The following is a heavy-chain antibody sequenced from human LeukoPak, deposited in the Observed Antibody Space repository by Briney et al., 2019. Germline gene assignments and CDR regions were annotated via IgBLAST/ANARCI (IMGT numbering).Heavy chain of an antibody. J-gene: IGHJ5*02. CDR3: AGDTGYSSSWYGYNWFDP. CDR2: ISYDVSNK. D-gene: IGHD6-13*01. V-gene: IGHV3-30*01. CDR1: GLTFSSYA. Sequence: GGSLRLSCAASGLTFSSYAMHWVRQAPGKGLEWVSVISYDVSNKYYADSVKGRVTISKDNSKNTLYLQMNSMRAEDTAVYYCAGDTGYSSSWYGYNWFDPWGQGTLVTVSS.